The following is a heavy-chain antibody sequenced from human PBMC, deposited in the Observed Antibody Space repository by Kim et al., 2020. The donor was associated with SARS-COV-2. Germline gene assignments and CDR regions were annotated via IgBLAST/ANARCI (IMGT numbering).Heavy chain of an antibody. V-gene: IGHV3-7*03. D-gene: IGHD1-26*01. CDR1: GFTFSSYW. CDR3: ARDFERGVRWELLGYFDY. CDR2: IKQDGSEK. J-gene: IGHJ4*02. Sequence: GGSLRLSCAASGFTFSSYWMSWVRQAPGKGLEWVANIKQDGSEKYYVDSVKGRFTISRDNAKNSLYLQMNSLRAEDTAVYYCARDFERGVRWELLGYFDYWGQGTLVTVSS.